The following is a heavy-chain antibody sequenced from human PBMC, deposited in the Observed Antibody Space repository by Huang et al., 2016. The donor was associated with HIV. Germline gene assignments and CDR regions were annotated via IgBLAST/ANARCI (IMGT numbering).Heavy chain of an antibody. V-gene: IGHV4-61*09. Sequence: QVQLQESGPGLVKPSETLSLTCTVSGGSISTGNYAWSWIRQPAGQGLEWVGHLATGGSANYNPSLKSLVTISLDTSKTQFSLKLSSVTAADSAVYYCARVESGYYDAFDIWGPGTTVTVSS. D-gene: IGHD3-3*01. CDR3: ARVESGYYDAFDI. CDR1: GGSISTGNYA. J-gene: IGHJ3*02. CDR2: LATGGSA.